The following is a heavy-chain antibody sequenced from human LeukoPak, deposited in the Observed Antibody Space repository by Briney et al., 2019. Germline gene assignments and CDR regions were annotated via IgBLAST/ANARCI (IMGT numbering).Heavy chain of an antibody. CDR3: ARDPSEKECGGDCYTYYFDY. CDR1: GFTFDDYG. Sequence: GGSLRLSCAASGFTFDDYGMSWVRQAPGKGLEWVSGINWNGGSTVYADSVKGRFTISRDNAKNSLYLQMNSLRAEDTALYYCARDPSEKECGGDCYTYYFDYWGQGTLVTVSS. CDR2: INWNGGST. V-gene: IGHV3-20*04. D-gene: IGHD2-21*02. J-gene: IGHJ4*02.